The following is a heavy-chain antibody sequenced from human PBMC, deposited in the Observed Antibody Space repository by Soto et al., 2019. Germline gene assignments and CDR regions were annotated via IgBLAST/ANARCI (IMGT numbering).Heavy chain of an antibody. Sequence: SETLSLTCTDSGGSVSNSNYYWGWIRQSPGKGLEWIGSVYYRGRSYSKSSVKIRVTICVDTSKNQFSLNLNSVTGAETSVYNCVSQRTSEPTQASFDSGGPGPLVPVSP. CDR2: VYYRGRS. D-gene: IGHD1-1*01. CDR1: GGSVSNSNYY. V-gene: IGHV4-39*01. J-gene: IGHJ4*02. CDR3: VSQRTSEPTQASFDS.